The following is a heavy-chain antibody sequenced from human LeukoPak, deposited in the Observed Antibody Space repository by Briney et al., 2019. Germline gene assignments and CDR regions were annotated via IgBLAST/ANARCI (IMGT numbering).Heavy chain of an antibody. CDR2: ISDSGSDV. CDR1: GFTFSSYS. Sequence: GGSLRLSCTASGFTFSSYSMNWVRQAPGKGLEWVSYISDSGSDVYYADSMKGRFTISRDNARNSLYLQMNSLRDEDTAVYYCARDSTNSFDYWGQGTLVTVSS. CDR3: ARDSTNSFDY. J-gene: IGHJ4*02. V-gene: IGHV3-48*02.